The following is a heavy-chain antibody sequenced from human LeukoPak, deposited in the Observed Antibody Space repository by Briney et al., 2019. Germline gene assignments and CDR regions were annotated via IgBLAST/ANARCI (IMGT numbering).Heavy chain of an antibody. CDR1: GYSIDNGYY. CDR2: IYHSGST. J-gene: IGHJ5*02. CDR3: ARHFGGRKSVWLDP. Sequence: PSETLSLTCSVSGYSIDNGYYWAWIRQPPGKGLEWIGSIYHSGSTYYNPSLKSRVTISVDTSKNQFSLKLSSVTAADTAVYYCARHFGGRKSVWLDPWGQGTLVTVSS. D-gene: IGHD3-16*01. V-gene: IGHV4-38-2*02.